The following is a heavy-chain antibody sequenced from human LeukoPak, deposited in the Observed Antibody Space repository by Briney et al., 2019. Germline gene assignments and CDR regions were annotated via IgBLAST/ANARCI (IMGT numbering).Heavy chain of an antibody. Sequence: GGSLRLSCAASGLTGRSNYRGWVRQAPGKGLEWVSVIHSGGNTYYADSVKGRFTISRDNSRNTMDLQMSSLRAEDTAVYYCARCDSSRWNGIDYWGQGTLVTVSS. V-gene: IGHV3-53*01. CDR2: IHSGGNT. CDR1: GLTGRSNY. J-gene: IGHJ4*02. D-gene: IGHD6-13*01. CDR3: ARCDSSRWNGIDY.